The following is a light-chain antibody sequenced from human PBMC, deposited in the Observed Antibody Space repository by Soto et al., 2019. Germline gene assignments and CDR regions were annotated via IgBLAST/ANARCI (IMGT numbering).Light chain of an antibody. Sequence: DIQMTQSPSTLSSSVGDRVTITCRASQSISSWLAWYQQKPGKAPTILIYDAYSLESGVPSRFSGSGSGTEFTLTISSLQPDDFATYYCQQYNSYPYTFGQGTKLEIK. J-gene: IGKJ2*01. CDR2: DAY. V-gene: IGKV1-5*01. CDR3: QQYNSYPYT. CDR1: QSISSW.